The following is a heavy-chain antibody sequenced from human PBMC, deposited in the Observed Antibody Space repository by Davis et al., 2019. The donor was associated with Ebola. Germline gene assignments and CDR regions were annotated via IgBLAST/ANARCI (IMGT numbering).Heavy chain of an antibody. CDR3: ARGGRGLYSSGWYVY. D-gene: IGHD6-19*01. V-gene: IGHV4-34*01. CDR1: GGSFSSYY. CDR2: INHSGST. J-gene: IGHJ4*02. Sequence: SETLSLTCAVYGGSFSSYYWSWIRQPPGKGLEWIGEINHSGSTNYNPSLKSRVTISVDTSKNQFSLKLSSVTAADTAVYYCARGGRGLYSSGWYVYWGQGTLVTVSS.